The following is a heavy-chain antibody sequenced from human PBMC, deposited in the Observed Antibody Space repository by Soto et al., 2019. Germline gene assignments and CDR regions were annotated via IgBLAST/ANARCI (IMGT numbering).Heavy chain of an antibody. CDR3: ARDLSSYSSSWYPFDY. J-gene: IGHJ4*02. V-gene: IGHV1-18*01. D-gene: IGHD6-13*01. CDR2: ISAYNGNT. CDR1: GYTFTSYG. Sequence: ASVKVSCKASGYTFTSYGISWERQAPGQGLEWMGWISAYNGNTNYAQKLQGRVTMTTDTSTSTAYMELRSLRSDDTAVYSCARDLSSYSSSWYPFDYWGKGSLVTVPS.